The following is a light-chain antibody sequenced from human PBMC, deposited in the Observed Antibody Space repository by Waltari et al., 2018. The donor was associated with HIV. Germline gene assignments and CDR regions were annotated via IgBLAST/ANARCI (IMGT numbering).Light chain of an antibody. CDR3: ATWNDSLSGYV. CDR2: RNN. V-gene: IGLV1-47*01. CDR1: SSNLGRTT. J-gene: IGLJ1*01. Sequence: QSVLTQPPSASGTPGQSVTISCSGSSSNLGRTTVNWYHQHPGTAPKPHIYRNNQRPSGVPDRFSGSKAGTSASLAISGLRSEDEADYYCATWNDSLSGYVFGTGTKVTV.